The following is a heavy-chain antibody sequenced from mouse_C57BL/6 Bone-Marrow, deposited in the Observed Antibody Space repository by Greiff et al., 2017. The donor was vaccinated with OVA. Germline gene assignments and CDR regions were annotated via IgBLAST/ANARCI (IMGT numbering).Heavy chain of an antibody. D-gene: IGHD2-5*01. CDR3: ARSMWSNSRYY. Sequence: QVQLQQPGAELVKPGASVKMSCKASGYTFTSYWLTWVKQRPGHGLEWIGDIYPGSGSTNYHETFKSKATLTVDTSSSTAYMQLSSLTSEDSAVDYWARSMWSNSRYYWGQGTSVTVSS. CDR2: IYPGSGST. V-gene: IGHV1-55*01. CDR1: GYTFTSYW. J-gene: IGHJ4*01.